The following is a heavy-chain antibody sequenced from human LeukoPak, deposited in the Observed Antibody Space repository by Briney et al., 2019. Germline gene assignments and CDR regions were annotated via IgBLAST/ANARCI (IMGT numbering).Heavy chain of an antibody. V-gene: IGHV4-30-4*08. Sequence: PSQTLSLTCTVSGGSVNSGTYYWSWIRQHPGKGLECLGYIYYTGSTYYNPSLKSRVTMSVDTSKNQFSLKLSSVTAADTAVYYCARVDWNYEEDWGQGTLVTVSS. D-gene: IGHD1-7*01. CDR1: GGSVNSGTYY. CDR3: ARVDWNYEED. CDR2: IYYTGST. J-gene: IGHJ4*02.